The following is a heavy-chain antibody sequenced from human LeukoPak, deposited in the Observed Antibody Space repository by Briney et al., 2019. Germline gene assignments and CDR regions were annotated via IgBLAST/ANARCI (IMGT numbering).Heavy chain of an antibody. J-gene: IGHJ6*03. CDR1: GGSISSSSYY. CDR3: ASHLRFLEWLKDYMDV. V-gene: IGHV4-39*01. D-gene: IGHD3-3*01. CDR2: IYYSGST. Sequence: SETLSLTCTVSGGSISSSSYYWGWIRQPPGKGLEWIGSIYYSGSTYYNPSLKSRVTISVDTSKNQFSLKLSSVTAADTAVYYCASHLRFLEWLKDYMDVWGKGTTVTVSS.